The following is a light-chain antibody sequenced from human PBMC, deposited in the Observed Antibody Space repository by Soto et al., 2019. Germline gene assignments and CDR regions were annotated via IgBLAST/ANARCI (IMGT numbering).Light chain of an antibody. CDR2: KAS. Sequence: IQMTQSPSTLSASVGDRVTITCRASQSISSWLAWYPQKPGKAPKLLIYKASSLESGVPSRFSGSGSGTEFTLTISSLQPEEFATYDCQQYNSYWTVGKGTKVDLK. CDR3: QQYNSYWT. V-gene: IGKV1-5*03. J-gene: IGKJ1*01. CDR1: QSISSW.